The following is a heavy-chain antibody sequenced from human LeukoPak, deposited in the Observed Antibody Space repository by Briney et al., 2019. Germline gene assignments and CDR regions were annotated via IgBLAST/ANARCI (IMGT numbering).Heavy chain of an antibody. CDR1: GGSISSYY. CDR3: ARHPPRGQLGTAFDI. CDR2: IYTSGST. Sequence: MRSETLSLTCSVPGGSISSYYWSWIRQPAGKGLEWIGRIYTSGSTNHNPPLKSRVTMSVDTSKNHLSLRLTSVTAADTAIYYCARHPPRGQLGTAFDIWGQGTMVTVSS. J-gene: IGHJ3*02. V-gene: IGHV4-4*07. D-gene: IGHD3-16*01.